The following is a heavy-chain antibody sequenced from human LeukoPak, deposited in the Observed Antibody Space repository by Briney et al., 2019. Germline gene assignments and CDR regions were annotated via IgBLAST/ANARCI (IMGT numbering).Heavy chain of an antibody. V-gene: IGHV3-23*01. J-gene: IGHJ4*02. Sequence: GGSLRLSCAASGFTFSSYAMSWVRQAPGKGLEWVSAISGSGGSTYYADSVKGRFTISRDSSKNTLYLQMNSLRAEDTAVYYCATNGYSSSWTYDYLGQGTLVTVSS. D-gene: IGHD6-13*01. CDR1: GFTFSSYA. CDR2: ISGSGGST. CDR3: ATNGYSSSWTYDY.